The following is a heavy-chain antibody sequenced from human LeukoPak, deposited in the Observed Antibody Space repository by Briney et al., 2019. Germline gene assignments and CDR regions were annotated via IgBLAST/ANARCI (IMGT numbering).Heavy chain of an antibody. CDR2: IGASGGPT. CDR1: RFTFSSYA. J-gene: IGHJ4*02. CDR3: ATLARFSGSYHGVDY. D-gene: IGHD1-26*01. V-gene: IGHV3-23*01. Sequence: GGSLRLSCAASRFTFSSYAMSWVRQAPEKGLEWVSAIGASGGPTFYSDSVRGRFTISRDNSKNTLYLQLNSLRAEDTAVYYCATLARFSGSYHGVDYWGQGTLVTVSS.